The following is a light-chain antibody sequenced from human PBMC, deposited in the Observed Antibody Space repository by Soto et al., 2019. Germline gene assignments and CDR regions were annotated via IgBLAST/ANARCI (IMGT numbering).Light chain of an antibody. CDR2: DVT. J-gene: IGLJ2*01. CDR1: SSDVGGYNF. V-gene: IGLV2-11*01. Sequence: QSALTQPRSVSGSPGQSVTISCTGTSSDVGGYNFVSWYQHHPGKAPKLMIYDVTKRPSGVPDRFSGSKSGNTASLTISGLQAEDEADYYCCSYAGSYTLVLGGGTKVTVL. CDR3: CSYAGSYTLV.